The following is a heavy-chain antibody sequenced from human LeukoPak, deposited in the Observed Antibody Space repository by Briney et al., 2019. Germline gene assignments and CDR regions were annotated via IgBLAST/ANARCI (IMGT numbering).Heavy chain of an antibody. Sequence: GSLRLSCAASGFTFSNYNMNWVRQAPGKGLEWVANMNQDGSEKYYVDSVKGRFTISRDNAKNSLYLQMNNLRAEDTAVYYCARGGELLRPADYWGQGTLVTVSS. D-gene: IGHD3-16*01. CDR2: MNQDGSEK. CDR3: ARGGELLRPADY. J-gene: IGHJ4*02. CDR1: GFTFSNYN. V-gene: IGHV3-7*01.